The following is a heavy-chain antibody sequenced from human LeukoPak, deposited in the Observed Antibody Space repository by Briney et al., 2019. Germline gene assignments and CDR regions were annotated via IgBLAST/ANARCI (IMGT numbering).Heavy chain of an antibody. V-gene: IGHV4-34*01. Sequence: SETLSLTCAVYGGSFSGYYWSWIRQPPGKGLEWIGEINHSGNTNYSPSLKSRVTISVDTSKKHFSLKLSSVTAADTAVYYCARGQTTVTPHYYYYMDVWGKGTTVTVSS. CDR2: INHSGNT. CDR3: ARGQTTVTPHYYYYMDV. CDR1: GGSFSGYY. D-gene: IGHD4-11*01. J-gene: IGHJ6*03.